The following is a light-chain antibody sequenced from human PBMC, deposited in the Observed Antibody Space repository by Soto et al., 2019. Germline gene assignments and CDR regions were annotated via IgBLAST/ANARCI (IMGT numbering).Light chain of an antibody. CDR3: CSSAGTRV. V-gene: IGLV2-23*01. Sequence: QSALTQPASVSGSPGQSITISCTGTSSDVGVSWYQQHPGKAPKLMIYEGYKRPSGVSNRFSGSKSGNTASLTISGLQAEDEADYYCCSSAGTRVFGGGTNLTVL. J-gene: IGLJ3*02. CDR1: SSDVG. CDR2: EGY.